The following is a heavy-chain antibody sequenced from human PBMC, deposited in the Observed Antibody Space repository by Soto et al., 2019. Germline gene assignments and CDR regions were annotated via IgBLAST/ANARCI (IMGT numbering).Heavy chain of an antibody. CDR1: GFSCDEYG. Sequence: EVQLVESGGGLVQPGRSLRLSCAASGFSCDEYGMHWVRQAQGKGLEWVSGISWNSGTIGYADSVKGRFSISRDNAKKSLYLQMNSLRAEDRALYYCAKSKGGTANGMDVWGQGTTVNVSS. CDR3: AKSKGGTANGMDV. D-gene: IGHD2-21*02. CDR2: ISWNSGTI. V-gene: IGHV3-9*01. J-gene: IGHJ6*02.